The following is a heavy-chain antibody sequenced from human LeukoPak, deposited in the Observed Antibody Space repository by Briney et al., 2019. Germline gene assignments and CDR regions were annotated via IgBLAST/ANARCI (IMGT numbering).Heavy chain of an antibody. Sequence: PSETLSLTCSVSGGSINSHYWSWIRQPPGKRLEWIGYIFNTGNTNYNPSLASRVTMSVDTSIAQFFLRLSPVTAADTAIYYCASRSADTTWYGVFDYWSQGTLVTVSS. CDR2: IFNTGNT. CDR1: GGSINSHY. V-gene: IGHV4-59*11. CDR3: ASRSADTTWYGVFDY. J-gene: IGHJ4*02. D-gene: IGHD3-10*01.